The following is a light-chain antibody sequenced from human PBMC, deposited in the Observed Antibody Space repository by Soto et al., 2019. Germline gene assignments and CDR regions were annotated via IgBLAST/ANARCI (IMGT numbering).Light chain of an antibody. CDR3: CSYAGSYIWV. V-gene: IGLV2-11*01. CDR1: SSDVGGYNY. Sequence: QSVLTQPRSVSGSPGQSVTISCTGTSSDVGGYNYVSWYQQHPGKAPKLMIYGVSKWPSGVPDRFSGSKSGNTASLTISGLQAEDEADYYCCSYAGSYIWVFGGGTQLTVL. CDR2: GVS. J-gene: IGLJ3*02.